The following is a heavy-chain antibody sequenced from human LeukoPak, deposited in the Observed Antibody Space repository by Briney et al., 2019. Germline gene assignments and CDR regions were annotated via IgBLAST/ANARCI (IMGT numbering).Heavy chain of an antibody. CDR1: GFTFSSYG. CDR2: IWYDGSNK. V-gene: IGHV3-33*01. J-gene: IGHJ4*02. D-gene: IGHD5-12*01. CDR3: ARDGGYSGYDPFDY. Sequence: GVSLRLSCAASGFTFSSYGMHWVRQAPGKGLEWVAVIWYDGSNKYYADSVKGRFTISRDNSKNTLYLQMNSLRAEDTAVYYCARDGGYSGYDPFDYWGQGTLVTVSS.